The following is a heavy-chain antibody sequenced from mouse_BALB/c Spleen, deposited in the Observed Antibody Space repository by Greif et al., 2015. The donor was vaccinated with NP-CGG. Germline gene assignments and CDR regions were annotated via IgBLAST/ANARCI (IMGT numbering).Heavy chain of an antibody. J-gene: IGHJ4*01. CDR2: IAPGSGST. CDR1: GYTFTSYW. V-gene: IGHV1S41*01. D-gene: IGHD2-2*01. CDR3: AREEGLRPYAMDY. Sequence: DLVKPGASVKLSCKASGYTFTSYWINWIKQRPGQGLEWIGRIAPGSGSTYYNEMFKGKATLTVDTSSSTAYIQLSSLSSEDSAVYFGAREEGLRPYAMDYWGQGTSVTVSS.